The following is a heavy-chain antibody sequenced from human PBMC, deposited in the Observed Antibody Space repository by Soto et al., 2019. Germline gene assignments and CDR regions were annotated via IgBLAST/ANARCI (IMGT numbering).Heavy chain of an antibody. CDR2: IWYDGSNK. Sequence: PGLSLRLSCAASGFTFSSYGMHWVRQAPGKGLEWVAVIWYDGSNKYYADSVKGRFTISRDNSKNTLYLQMNSLRADDTSVYYSASESLNSYYYHSSGCRYYFDYWGQATLVTVT. CDR3: ASESLNSYYYHSSGCRYYFDY. D-gene: IGHD3-22*01. J-gene: IGHJ4*02. CDR1: GFTFSSYG. V-gene: IGHV3-33*01.